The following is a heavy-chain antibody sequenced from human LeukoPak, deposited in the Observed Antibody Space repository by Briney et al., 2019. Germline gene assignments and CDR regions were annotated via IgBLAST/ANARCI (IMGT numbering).Heavy chain of an antibody. CDR2: INHSGSA. Sequence: GTLRLSCAASGFTFGSYGMSWIRQPPGKGLEWIGEINHSGSANYNPSLKSRVTISVDTSKNQFSLKLSSVTAADTAVYYCARAVRGVVVVAAKGWFDPWGQGTLVTVSS. V-gene: IGHV4-34*01. CDR3: ARAVRGVVVVAAKGWFDP. J-gene: IGHJ5*02. D-gene: IGHD2-15*01. CDR1: GFTFGSYG.